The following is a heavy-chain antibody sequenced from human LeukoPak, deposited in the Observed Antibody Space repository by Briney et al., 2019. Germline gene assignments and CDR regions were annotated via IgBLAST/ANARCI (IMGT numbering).Heavy chain of an antibody. Sequence: GGSLRLSCAASGFTFSSYAMNWVRQAPGKGVEWVSIICGSDGTTYYADSVKGRFTISRDNFQNTLFLQMNSLRAEDTAVYYCARPNAAYGPLDPWGQGTLVTVSS. CDR2: ICGSDGTT. J-gene: IGHJ5*02. CDR1: GFTFSSYA. CDR3: ARPNAAYGPLDP. V-gene: IGHV3-23*01. D-gene: IGHD3-10*01.